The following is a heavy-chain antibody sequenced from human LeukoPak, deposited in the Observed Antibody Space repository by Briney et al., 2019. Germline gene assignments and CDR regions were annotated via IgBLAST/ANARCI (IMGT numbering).Heavy chain of an antibody. CDR3: ASGHYDSSGYYYPFDY. CDR1: GGSIRSSSYY. CDR2: IYYSGST. V-gene: IGHV4-39*01. D-gene: IGHD3-22*01. Sequence: SETLSLTCTVSGGSIRSSSYYWGGLRQPPGKGLEWLGSIYYSGSTYYNPSLKSRVTISVDTSKIQVSLRLSSVTAADTAVYYCASGHYDSSGYYYPFDYWGQGTLVTVSS. J-gene: IGHJ4*02.